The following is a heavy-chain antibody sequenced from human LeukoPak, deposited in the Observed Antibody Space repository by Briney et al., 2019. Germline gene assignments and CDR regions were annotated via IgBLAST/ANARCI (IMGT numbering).Heavy chain of an antibody. CDR1: GGTFSSYA. D-gene: IGHD5-18*01. CDR2: IIPIFGTA. V-gene: IGHV1-69*06. CDR3: ARVRKDTAMVFDY. J-gene: IGHJ4*02. Sequence: SVKVSCKASGGTFSSYAISWVRQAPGEGLEWMGGIIPIFGTANYAQNFQGRVTITADKSTSTAYMELSSLRSEDTAVYYCARVRKDTAMVFDYWGQGTLVTVSS.